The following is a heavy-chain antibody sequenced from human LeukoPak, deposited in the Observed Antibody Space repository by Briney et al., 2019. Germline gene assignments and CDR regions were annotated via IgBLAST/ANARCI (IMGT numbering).Heavy chain of an antibody. Sequence: SETLSLTCTVSGGSISSYYWSWIRQPPGKGLEWIGYIYYSGSTNYNPSLKSRVTISVDTSKNQFSLKLSSVTAADTAVYYCARVDDSSGYDPWGQGTLVTVSS. CDR2: IYYSGST. J-gene: IGHJ5*02. V-gene: IGHV4-59*01. CDR1: GGSISSYY. D-gene: IGHD3-22*01. CDR3: ARVDDSSGYDP.